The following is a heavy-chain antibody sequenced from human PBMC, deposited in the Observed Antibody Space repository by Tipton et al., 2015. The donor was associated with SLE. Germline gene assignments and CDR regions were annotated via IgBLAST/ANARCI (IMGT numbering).Heavy chain of an antibody. J-gene: IGHJ3*02. CDR3: ARRSITMIVVVITSAFDI. CDR1: GGSFSGYY. Sequence: TLSLTCAVYGGSFSGYYWSWIRQPPGKGLEWIGEINHSGSTNYNPSLKSRVTISVDTSKNQFSLKLSSVTAADTAVYYCARRSITMIVVVITSAFDIWGQGTMVTVSS. D-gene: IGHD3-22*01. CDR2: INHSGST. V-gene: IGHV4-34*01.